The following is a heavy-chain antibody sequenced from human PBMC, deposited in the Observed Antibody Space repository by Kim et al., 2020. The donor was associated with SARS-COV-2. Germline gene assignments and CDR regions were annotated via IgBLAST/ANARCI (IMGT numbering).Heavy chain of an antibody. CDR1: GGSFSGYY. J-gene: IGHJ4*02. CDR2: INHSGST. Sequence: SETLSLTCAVYGGSFSGYYWSWIRQPPGKGLEWIGEINHSGSTNYNPSLKSRVTISVDTSKNQFSLKLSSVTAADTAVYYCARGWNYTTRGITMVRGVSCLDYWGQGTLVTVSS. V-gene: IGHV4-34*01. CDR3: ARGWNYTTRGITMVRGVSCLDY. D-gene: IGHD3-10*01.